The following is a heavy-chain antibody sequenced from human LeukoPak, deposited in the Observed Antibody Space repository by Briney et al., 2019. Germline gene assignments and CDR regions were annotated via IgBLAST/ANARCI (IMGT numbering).Heavy chain of an antibody. CDR2: INPNSGGT. CDR3: ARGRYCSDGNCYHNWFDP. V-gene: IGHV1-2*02. CDR1: GYTFTGYY. Sequence: ASVKVSCKASGYTFTGYYMHWVRQAPGQGPEWMGWINPNSGGTDYAQKFQGRATMTRDTSINTAYMELSSLRSDDTAVYYCARGRYCSDGNCYHNWFDPWGQGTLVTVSS. J-gene: IGHJ5*02. D-gene: IGHD2-15*01.